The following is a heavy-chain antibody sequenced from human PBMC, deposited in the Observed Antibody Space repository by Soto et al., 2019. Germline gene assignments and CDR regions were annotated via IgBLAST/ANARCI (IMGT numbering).Heavy chain of an antibody. V-gene: IGHV1-69*01. CDR3: SCLPIAAETEGGFDP. Sequence: QVQLVQSGAEVKKPGSSVKVSCKASGGTSSSYAISWVRQAPGQGLEWMGGIIPIFGTANYAQKFQGRVTITADESTSTAYMELSSLRSEDTAVYYCSCLPIAAETEGGFDPWGQGTLVTVSS. J-gene: IGHJ5*02. CDR2: IIPIFGTA. CDR1: GGTSSSYA. D-gene: IGHD6-13*01.